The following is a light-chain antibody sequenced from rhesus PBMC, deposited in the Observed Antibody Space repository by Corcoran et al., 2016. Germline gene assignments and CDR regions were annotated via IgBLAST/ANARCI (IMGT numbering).Light chain of an antibody. J-gene: IGKJ4*01. Sequence: GDRVTITCRASQGISNWLVWYQQKPGKAPKLLIYRASNLETGVPSRFSGSGSGTDFTLTISSLQPADIATYYCHQHDNSPLTFGGGTKVEI. CDR2: RAS. CDR1: QGISNW. CDR3: HQHDNSPLT. V-gene: IGKV1-69*01.